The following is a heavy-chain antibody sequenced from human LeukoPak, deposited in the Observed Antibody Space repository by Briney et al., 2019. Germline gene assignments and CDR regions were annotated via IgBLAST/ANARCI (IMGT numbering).Heavy chain of an antibody. V-gene: IGHV4-31*03. J-gene: IGHJ6*02. Sequence: SETLSLTCTVSGGSISSGGYYWSWIRQHPGKGLEWIGYIYYSGSTYYNPSLKSRVTISVDKSKNQFSLKLSSVTAADTAVYYCARDSEKGMDVWGQGTTVTVSS. CDR2: IYYSGST. CDR3: ARDSEKGMDV. CDR1: GGSISSGGYY.